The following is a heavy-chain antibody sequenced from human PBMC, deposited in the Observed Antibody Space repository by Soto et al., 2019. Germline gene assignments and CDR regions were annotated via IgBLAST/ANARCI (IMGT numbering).Heavy chain of an antibody. CDR2: IYDSGDST. J-gene: IGHJ4*02. CDR3: ARLDYGPDY. D-gene: IGHD4-17*01. V-gene: IGHV3-23*01. Sequence: PGGSLRLSCAASGFTFRTYAMSWVRQAPGKGLQWVSTIYDSGDSTYYADSVKGRFAISRDNSKNTLYLQMNSLRAEDTAVYYCARLDYGPDYWGQGTLVTVSS. CDR1: GFTFRTYA.